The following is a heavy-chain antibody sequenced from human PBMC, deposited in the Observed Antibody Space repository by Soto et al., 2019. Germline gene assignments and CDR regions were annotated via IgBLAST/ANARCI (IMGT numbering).Heavy chain of an antibody. J-gene: IGHJ5*02. V-gene: IGHV4-59*01. CDR2: IYYSEST. CDR3: ARDRGLGSGWYGWFDP. CDR1: GCSISSYF. D-gene: IGHD6-19*01. Sequence: PSETLSLTCTVSGCSISSYFWSLLRQPPGKGLKWIGYIYYSESTNYKPSLKRRVIISVDTSKNKFSLKLSSVTAADTAVYYCARDRGLGSGWYGWFDPWGQGTLVTVSS.